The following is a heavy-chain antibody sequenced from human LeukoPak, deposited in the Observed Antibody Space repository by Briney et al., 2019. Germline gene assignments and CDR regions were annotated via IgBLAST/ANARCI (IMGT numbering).Heavy chain of an antibody. CDR2: IKSKTDGGTT. CDR1: GFTFSNAW. D-gene: IGHD6-19*01. J-gene: IGHJ4*02. Sequence: GGSLRLSCAASGFTFSNAWMSWVRQAPGKGLEWVGRIKSKTDGGTTDYAAPVKGRFTISRDDSKNTLYLQMNSLKTEDTAVYYCTTDLEAVAGVFVYWGQGTLVTVSS. V-gene: IGHV3-15*01. CDR3: TTDLEAVAGVFVY.